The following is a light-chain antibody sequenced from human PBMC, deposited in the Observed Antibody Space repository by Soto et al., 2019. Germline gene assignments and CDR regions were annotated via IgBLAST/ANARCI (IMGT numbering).Light chain of an antibody. Sequence: QSALTQPRSVSGSPGQSVTISCTGTSSDVGGYKFVSWYQQHPGKAPKLIIFDVLKRPSGVPDRFSGSKSGNTASLTISGLQAEDEADYYCCSYAGSYTWLFGGGTKVTVL. CDR1: SSDVGGYKF. CDR3: CSYAGSYTWL. CDR2: DVL. J-gene: IGLJ2*01. V-gene: IGLV2-11*01.